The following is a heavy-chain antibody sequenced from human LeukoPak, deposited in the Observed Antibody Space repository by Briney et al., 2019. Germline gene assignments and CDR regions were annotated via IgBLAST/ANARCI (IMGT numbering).Heavy chain of an antibody. J-gene: IGHJ4*02. Sequence: GASVKVSCKASGGTFSSYAISWVRQAPGQGLEWMGRIIPIFGTTNYAQKFQGRVTITTDESTSTAYMELSSLRSEDTAVYYCARGGHSSSSLVVFDYWGQGTLVTVSS. V-gene: IGHV1-69*05. CDR1: GGTFSSYA. CDR2: IIPIFGTT. D-gene: IGHD6-6*01. CDR3: ARGGHSSSSLVVFDY.